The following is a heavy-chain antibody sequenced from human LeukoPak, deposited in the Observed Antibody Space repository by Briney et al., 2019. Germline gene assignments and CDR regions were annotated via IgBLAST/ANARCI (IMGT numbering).Heavy chain of an antibody. V-gene: IGHV4-34*01. J-gene: IGHJ3*02. CDR3: ARGSRITIFGVVMKSPPAFDI. CDR2: INHSGST. D-gene: IGHD3-3*01. Sequence: PSETPSLTCAVYGGSFSGYYWSRIRQPPGKGLEWIGEINHSGSTNYNPSLKSRVTISVDTSKNQFSLKLSSVTAADTAVYYCARGSRITIFGVVMKSPPAFDIWGQGTTVTVSS. CDR1: GGSFSGYY.